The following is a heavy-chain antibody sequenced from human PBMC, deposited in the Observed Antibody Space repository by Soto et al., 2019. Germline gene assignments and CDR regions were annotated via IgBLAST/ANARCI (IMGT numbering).Heavy chain of an antibody. CDR3: AKNQERELPRVIDF. Sequence: EVRLLESGGGLVKPGGSLRLSCATSGLTFSNYAMSWVRQAPGGGLEWVSSMSGSSSTTYYADSVRGRFTISRDRXXXXLYLQMSSLRAEDTALYYCAKNQERELPRVIDFWGQGALVTVSS. CDR1: GLTFSNYA. D-gene: IGHD1-7*01. J-gene: IGHJ4*02. CDR2: MSGSSSTT. V-gene: IGHV3-23*01.